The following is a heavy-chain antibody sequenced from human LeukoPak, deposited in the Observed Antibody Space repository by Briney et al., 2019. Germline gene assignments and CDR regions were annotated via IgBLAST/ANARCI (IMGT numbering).Heavy chain of an antibody. CDR1: GGSISSSSYY. J-gene: IGHJ4*02. CDR2: IYYSGST. CDR3: ARIWIRPRKFTWEPLDY. V-gene: IGHV4-39*07. Sequence: SETLSLTCTVSGGSISSSSYYWGWIRQPPGKGLEWIGSIYYSGSTYYNPSLKSRVTISVDTSKNQFSLKLSSVTAADTAVYYCARIWIRPRKFTWEPLDYWGQGTPVTVSS. D-gene: IGHD1-26*01.